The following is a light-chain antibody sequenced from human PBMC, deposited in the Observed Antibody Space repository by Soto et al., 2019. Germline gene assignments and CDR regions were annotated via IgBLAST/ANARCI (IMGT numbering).Light chain of an antibody. J-gene: IGKJ1*01. V-gene: IGKV3-15*01. CDR3: QQYNNSPWT. CDR2: GAS. Sequence: EIVLTQSPATLSLSPGERATLSCRASQSVSSYLAWYQQKPGQAPRLLIYGASTRATGIPARFSGSGSGTEFTLTISSLQSEYFAVYYCQQYNNSPWTFGQGTKVDIK. CDR1: QSVSSY.